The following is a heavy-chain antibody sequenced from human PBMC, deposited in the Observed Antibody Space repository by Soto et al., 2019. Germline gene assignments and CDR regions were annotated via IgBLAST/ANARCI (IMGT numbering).Heavy chain of an antibody. J-gene: IGHJ4*02. V-gene: IGHV1-3*01. D-gene: IGHD3-22*01. CDR1: GYTFTSYA. CDR3: ARGSSGYKYYFDY. Sequence: ASVKVSCKASGYTFTSYAMHWVRQAPGQRLEWMGWINAGNGNTKYSQKFQGRVTITRDTSASTAYMELSSLRSEDTAVYYCARGSSGYKYYFDYWGQGTLVTVSS. CDR2: INAGNGNT.